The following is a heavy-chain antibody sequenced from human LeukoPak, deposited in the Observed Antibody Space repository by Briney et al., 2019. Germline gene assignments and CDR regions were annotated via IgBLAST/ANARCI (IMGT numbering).Heavy chain of an antibody. CDR1: RGSPSGYY. CDR2: INHRGST. D-gene: IGHD3-9*01. Sequence: SETLSHTSAHYRGSPSGYYWSWIRQPPGKRLEWIGQINHRGSTKYNPSLKSRVTISVDTSKNQFSLKLSSVTAADTAVYYCARVLRYFETHDAFDIWGQGTMVTVSS. CDR3: ARVLRYFETHDAFDI. J-gene: IGHJ3*02. V-gene: IGHV4-34*01.